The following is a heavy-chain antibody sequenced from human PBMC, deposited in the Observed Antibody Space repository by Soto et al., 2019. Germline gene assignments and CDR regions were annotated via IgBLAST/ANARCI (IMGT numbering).Heavy chain of an antibody. Sequence: EVQLVESGGGLVQPGGSLRLSCAASAFTFRNYWMSWVRQAPGKGLECVAKIKEDGSEKYYVDSVKGRFTISRDNAGNSVYLQMNSLTVEDTAMYYCARASSGTSGAIDYWGQGTLVTVSS. CDR3: ARASSGTSGAIDY. J-gene: IGHJ4*02. CDR1: AFTFRNYW. V-gene: IGHV3-7*04. CDR2: IKEDGSEK. D-gene: IGHD2-2*01.